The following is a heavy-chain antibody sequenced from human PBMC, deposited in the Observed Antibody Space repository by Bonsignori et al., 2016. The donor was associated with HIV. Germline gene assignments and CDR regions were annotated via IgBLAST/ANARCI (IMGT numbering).Heavy chain of an antibody. CDR2: IYYSGST. Sequence: RQPPGKGLEWIGYIYYSGSTNYNPSLKSRVTISVDTSKNQFSLKLSSVTAADTAVYYCVGGGWYFDYWGQGTLVTVSS. CDR3: VGGGWYFDY. J-gene: IGHJ4*02. D-gene: IGHD6-19*01. V-gene: IGHV4-59*01.